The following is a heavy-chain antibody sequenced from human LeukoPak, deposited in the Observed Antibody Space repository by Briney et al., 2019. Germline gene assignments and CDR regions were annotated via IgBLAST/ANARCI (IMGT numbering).Heavy chain of an antibody. CDR1: GFTFSSYA. Sequence: GGSLRLSCAASGFTFSSYAMSWVRQAPGKGLEWVGRIKSKTDGGTTDYAAPVKGRFTISRDDSKNTLYLQMNSLKTEDTAVYYCTTPRRVGATGFSYWGQGTLVTVSS. J-gene: IGHJ4*02. CDR3: TTPRRVGATGFSY. CDR2: IKSKTDGGTT. D-gene: IGHD1-26*01. V-gene: IGHV3-15*01.